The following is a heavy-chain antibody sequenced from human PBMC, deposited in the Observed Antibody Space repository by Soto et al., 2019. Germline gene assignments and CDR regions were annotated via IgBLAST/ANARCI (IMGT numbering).Heavy chain of an antibody. Sequence: SGGSLRLSCVASGFTFGSHGMHWVRQAPGKGLGWVAVISYDETNEHYVDSLKGRFTISRDNSKSILYLQMNRLRPEDTAVYKCAKDLRTTISDYGMDVWGQGTTVTVSS. V-gene: IGHV3-30*18. CDR1: GFTFGSHG. J-gene: IGHJ6*02. CDR2: ISYDETNE. CDR3: AKDLRTTISDYGMDV.